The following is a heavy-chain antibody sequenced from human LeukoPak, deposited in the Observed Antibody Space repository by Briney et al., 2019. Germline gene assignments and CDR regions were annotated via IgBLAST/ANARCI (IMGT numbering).Heavy chain of an antibody. V-gene: IGHV1-46*01. J-gene: IGHJ5*02. Sequence: ASVKVSCKASGDTFSSYDLHWVRQAPGQGLEWMGILSPSVGSTTYAQKFQGRVTMTRDTSTSTVYMELSSLRSEDTAVYYCAYIADYYDSSGNLPWGQGTLVTVSS. CDR3: AYIADYYDSSGNLP. CDR1: GDTFSSYD. CDR2: LSPSVGST. D-gene: IGHD3-22*01.